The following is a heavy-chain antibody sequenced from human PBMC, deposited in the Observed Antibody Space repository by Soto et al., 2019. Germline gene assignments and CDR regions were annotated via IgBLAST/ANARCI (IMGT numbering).Heavy chain of an antibody. D-gene: IGHD2-8*01. CDR1: GGSISSGGYY. CDR2: IYYSGST. J-gene: IGHJ5*02. CDR3: ARGVAPMVYSLRGAWFDP. V-gene: IGHV4-31*03. Sequence: PSETLSLTGTVSGGSISSGGYYWSWIRQHPGKGLEWIGYIYYSGSTYYNPSLKSRVTISVDTSKNQFSLKLSSVTAADTAVYYCARGVAPMVYSLRGAWFDPWGQGILVTVSS.